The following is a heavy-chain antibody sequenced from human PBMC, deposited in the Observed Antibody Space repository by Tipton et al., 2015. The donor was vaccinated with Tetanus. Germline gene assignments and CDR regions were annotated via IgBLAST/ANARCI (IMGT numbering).Heavy chain of an antibody. Sequence: TLSLTCTVSGGLITTGGYSWGWIRQPPGKGLEWLAYNSGSGTTHSNYFLKSRITMTQDTSRNQFSLKLTSVTAADTAVYYCARANYDFSKKGPFDAWGQGSLVIVSS. CDR1: GGLITTGGYS. D-gene: IGHD3-3*01. V-gene: IGHV4-61*08. CDR3: ARANYDFSKKGPFDA. CDR2: NSGSGTT. J-gene: IGHJ4*02.